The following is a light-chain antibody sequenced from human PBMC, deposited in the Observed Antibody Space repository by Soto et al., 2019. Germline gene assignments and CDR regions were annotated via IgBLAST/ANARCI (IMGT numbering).Light chain of an antibody. Sequence: QSALTQPASVSGSPGQSITISCTGTSSDVGGYNYVSWYQQHPGKAPKLMIYEVRNRPSGVSNRFSGSKSGNTASLTISGLQAEDEADYYCSSYTSSSRVFGGGTKVTVL. CDR1: SSDVGGYNY. V-gene: IGLV2-14*01. CDR3: SSYTSSSRV. CDR2: EVR. J-gene: IGLJ2*01.